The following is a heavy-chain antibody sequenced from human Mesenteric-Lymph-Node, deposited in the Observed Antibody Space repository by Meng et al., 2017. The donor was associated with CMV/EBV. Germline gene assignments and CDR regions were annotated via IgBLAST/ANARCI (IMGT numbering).Heavy chain of an antibody. D-gene: IGHD6-13*01. CDR2: VPYDGSTE. CDR3: AKDRWANRIDAFDI. V-gene: IGHV3-30*02. CDR1: GFTFSSYW. Sequence: GESLKISCADSGFTFSSYWMHWVRQAPGKGLEWVAFVPYDGSTEYYADSVKGRFTISGDNSKNRLYLQMNSLRAEDTAVYYCAKDRWANRIDAFDIWGQGTMVTVSS. J-gene: IGHJ3*02.